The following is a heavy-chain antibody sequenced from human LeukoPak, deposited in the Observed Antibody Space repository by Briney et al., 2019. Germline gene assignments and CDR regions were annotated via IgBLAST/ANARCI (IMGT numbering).Heavy chain of an antibody. CDR1: GFTVSSNY. J-gene: IGHJ3*02. D-gene: IGHD4-17*01. V-gene: IGHV3-53*01. Sequence: QSGGSLRLSCAASGFTVSSNYMSWVRQAPGKGLEWVSVIYSGGSTYYADSVKGRFTLSRDNSKNTLYLQMNSLRAVDTAVYYCARDTSLWAVTSFHAFDIWGQGTMVTVPS. CDR3: ARDTSLWAVTSFHAFDI. CDR2: IYSGGST.